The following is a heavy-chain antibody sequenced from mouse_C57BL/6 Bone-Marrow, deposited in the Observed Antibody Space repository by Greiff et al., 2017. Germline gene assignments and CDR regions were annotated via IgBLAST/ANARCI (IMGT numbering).Heavy chain of an antibody. V-gene: IGHV1-22*01. CDR1: GYTFTDYN. J-gene: IGHJ3*01. CDR2: INPNNGGT. Sequence: VQLKESGPELVKPGASVKMSCKASGYTFTDYNMHWVKQSHGKSLEWIGYINPNNGGTSYNQKFKGKATLTVNKSSSTAYMELRSLTSEDAAVYYGARPYGSSSVAYWGQGTLVTVSA. CDR3: ARPYGSSSVAY. D-gene: IGHD1-1*01.